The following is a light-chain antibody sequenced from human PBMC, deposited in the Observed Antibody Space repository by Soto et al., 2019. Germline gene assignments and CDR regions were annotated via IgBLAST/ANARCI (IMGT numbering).Light chain of an antibody. Sequence: QSALTQPPSASGSPGQSVTISCTGTSSDVGSYDYVSWYQHQPGKAPKLMIYDVSQRPSGVPDRFSGSKSGNTASLTVSGLQPEDEADYLCSSYAGSNTFIFGGGTKLTV. CDR1: SSDVGSYDY. J-gene: IGLJ2*01. CDR2: DVS. V-gene: IGLV2-8*01. CDR3: SSYAGSNTFI.